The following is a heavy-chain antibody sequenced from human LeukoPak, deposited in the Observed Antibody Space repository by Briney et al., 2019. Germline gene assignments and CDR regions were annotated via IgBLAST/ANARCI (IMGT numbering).Heavy chain of an antibody. Sequence: SVKVSCKASGYTFTSYDINWVRQAPGQGLEWMGGIIPIFGTANYAQKFQGRVTITADKSTSTAYMELSSLRSEDTAVYYCARVGSSDYYYYYMDVWGKGTTVTVSS. CDR3: ARVGSSDYYYYYMDV. CDR2: IIPIFGTA. V-gene: IGHV1-69*06. D-gene: IGHD6-13*01. CDR1: GYTFTSYD. J-gene: IGHJ6*03.